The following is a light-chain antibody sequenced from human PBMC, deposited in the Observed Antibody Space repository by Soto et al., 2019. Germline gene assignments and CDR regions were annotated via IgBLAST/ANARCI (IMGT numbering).Light chain of an antibody. CDR2: KAS. V-gene: IGKV1-5*03. CDR1: QGINIW. Sequence: IQMRQSPSTLSASVGDRVSITCRASQGINIWLAWYQQKPGRAPKLLIHKASTLESGVPSRFSGSGSGTEFTLTISSLQPDDFATYYCQQYNGYWTFGQGTKVDIK. CDR3: QQYNGYWT. J-gene: IGKJ1*01.